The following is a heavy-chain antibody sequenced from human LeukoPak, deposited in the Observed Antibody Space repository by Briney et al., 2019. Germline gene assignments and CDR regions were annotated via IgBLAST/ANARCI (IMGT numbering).Heavy chain of an antibody. CDR1: GFTFSSFA. D-gene: IGHD2-15*01. V-gene: IGHV3-23*01. J-gene: IGHJ6*02. CDR2: ISGSGDST. CDR3: AKDPDRENIVVVVAATYGMDV. Sequence: PGGSLRLSCAASGFTFSSFAMSWVRQAPGNGLQWVSSISGSGDSTHFADSVKGRFTISRDNSKNTLYLQMNSLRAEDTAVYYCAKDPDRENIVVVVAATYGMDVWGQGTTVTVSS.